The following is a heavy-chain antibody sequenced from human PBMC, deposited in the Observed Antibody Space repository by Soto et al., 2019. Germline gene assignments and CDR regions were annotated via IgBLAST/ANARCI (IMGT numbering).Heavy chain of an antibody. D-gene: IGHD3-3*01. CDR1: GDSISSGGYY. CDR2: IHYSGST. CDR3: ARKSSSWSYYFDS. Sequence: SETLSLTCTVSGDSISSGGYYWTWIRQHPGKALEWIGNIHYSGSTFYNPTLKSRLSISVDTSKNQLSLKMHSVTAADTAVYYCARKSSSWSYYFDSWGQGTLVTVSS. V-gene: IGHV4-31*03. J-gene: IGHJ4*02.